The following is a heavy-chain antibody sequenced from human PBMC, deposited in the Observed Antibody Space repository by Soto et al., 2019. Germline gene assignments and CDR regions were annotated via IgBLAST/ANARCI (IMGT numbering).Heavy chain of an antibody. CDR2: ISSSGGST. Sequence: PGGSLRLSCAASGFTFSSYAMSWVRQAPGKGLGWVSAISSSGGSTFYADSVKGRFTISRDNSRNTLYLQMNSLRAEDTAIYYCAKYQPMTQPRPYFDYWGQVTLVTVSS. CDR3: AKYQPMTQPRPYFDY. V-gene: IGHV3-23*01. J-gene: IGHJ4*02. CDR1: GFTFSSYA. D-gene: IGHD3-22*01.